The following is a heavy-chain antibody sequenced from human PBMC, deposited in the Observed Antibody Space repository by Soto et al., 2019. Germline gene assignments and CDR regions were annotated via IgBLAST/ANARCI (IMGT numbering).Heavy chain of an antibody. D-gene: IGHD1-1*01. CDR1: GYTFTSYG. Sequence: QVQLVQSGAEVKKPGASVKVSCKASGYTFTSYGISWVRQVPGQGPEWMGWISGYNGNTNYAQKFQGRVTMTTDTSTSTVYMELRSLRSDDTAVYYCAREGTGFPLDHWGQGTLVTVSS. V-gene: IGHV1-18*01. J-gene: IGHJ4*02. CDR3: AREGTGFPLDH. CDR2: ISGYNGNT.